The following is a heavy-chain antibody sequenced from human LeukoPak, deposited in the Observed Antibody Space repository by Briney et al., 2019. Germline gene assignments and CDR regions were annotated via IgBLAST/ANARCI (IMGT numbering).Heavy chain of an antibody. CDR2: ISNDGSKK. Sequence: GGSLRLSCAASGFTFSSYGMHWVRQAPGKGLDWVAVISNDGSKKYYADSVKGRFTISRDNSKNTLSLQVSSLRTEDTAVYYCAKDRYGYAFEYSDSWGQGTLVTVSS. J-gene: IGHJ4*02. V-gene: IGHV3-30*18. CDR3: AKDRYGYAFEYSDS. CDR1: GFTFSSYG. D-gene: IGHD5-18*01.